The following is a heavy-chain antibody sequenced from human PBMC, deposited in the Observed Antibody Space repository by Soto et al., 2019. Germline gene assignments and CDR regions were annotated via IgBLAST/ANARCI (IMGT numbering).Heavy chain of an antibody. Sequence: EVQLVESGGGLVKPGGSLRLSCAASGFTFSSYSMNWVRQAPGKGLEWVSSIISSSSYIYYADSVKGRFTISRDNAKNSLYLQMNSRRAEDTAVYYCARGRRGGAVAGSYYFDYWGQGTLVTVSS. V-gene: IGHV3-21*01. D-gene: IGHD6-19*01. CDR1: GFTFSSYS. CDR2: IISSSSYI. J-gene: IGHJ4*02. CDR3: ARGRRGGAVAGSYYFDY.